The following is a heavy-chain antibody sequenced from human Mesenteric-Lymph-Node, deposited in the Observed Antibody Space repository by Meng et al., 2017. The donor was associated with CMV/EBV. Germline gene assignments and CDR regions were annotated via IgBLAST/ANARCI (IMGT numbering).Heavy chain of an antibody. CDR1: GFTFSRCW. D-gene: IGHD3-10*01. V-gene: IGHV3-7*01. J-gene: IGHJ5*02. CDR2: INHDGSEK. Sequence: GGSLRLSCAASGFTFSRCWMSWVRQAPGKGLEWVANINHDGSEKYYVDSVKGRFTISRDNAKNSLYLQMNSLRAEDTAVYYCARDQGFGSGKGWFDPWGQGSLVTVSS. CDR3: ARDQGFGSGKGWFDP.